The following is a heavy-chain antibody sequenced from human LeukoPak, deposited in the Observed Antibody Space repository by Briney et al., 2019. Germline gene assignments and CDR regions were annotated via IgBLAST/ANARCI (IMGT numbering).Heavy chain of an antibody. V-gene: IGHV3-7*03. CDR2: IKHDGSEQ. D-gene: IGHD3-10*01. CDR3: AKDQVLRGWFGPNDY. Sequence: TGGSLRLSCAASGFIFTSNRMNWVRQAPGKGLEWVANIKHDGSEQIYVDSVKGRFTISRDNAKDSVYLQMNSLRAEDTAVYYCAKDQVLRGWFGPNDYWGQGTLVTVSS. CDR1: GFIFTSNR. J-gene: IGHJ4*02.